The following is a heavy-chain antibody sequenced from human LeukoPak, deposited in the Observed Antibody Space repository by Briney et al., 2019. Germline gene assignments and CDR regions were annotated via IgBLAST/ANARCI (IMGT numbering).Heavy chain of an antibody. Sequence: GGSLRLSCAASGFTFSTYWMSWVRQAPGKGLEWVANIKQDGSEKYYVDSVKGRFTISRDNAKNSLYLQVNSLRAEDTAVYYCAKDFAVISKLWPGPYYYYGMDVWGQGTTVTVSS. CDR1: GFTFSTYW. CDR2: IKQDGSEK. V-gene: IGHV3-7*03. CDR3: AKDFAVISKLWPGPYYYYGMDV. D-gene: IGHD5-18*01. J-gene: IGHJ6*02.